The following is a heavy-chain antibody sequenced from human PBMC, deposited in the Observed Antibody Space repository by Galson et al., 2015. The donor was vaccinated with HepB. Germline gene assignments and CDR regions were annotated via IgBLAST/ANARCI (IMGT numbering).Heavy chain of an antibody. J-gene: IGHJ4*02. Sequence: CTVSGASISNSNYYWGWIRQPPGKGLEWIGSIYYSGSTYYNPSLKSRVTISVDTSKNQFSLKLSSVTAADTAVYYCARQGAITLIVVVSPGAFDYWGQGTLVTVSS. CDR3: ARQGAITLIVVVSPGAFDY. V-gene: IGHV4-39*01. CDR2: IYYSGST. D-gene: IGHD3-22*01. CDR1: GASISNSNYY.